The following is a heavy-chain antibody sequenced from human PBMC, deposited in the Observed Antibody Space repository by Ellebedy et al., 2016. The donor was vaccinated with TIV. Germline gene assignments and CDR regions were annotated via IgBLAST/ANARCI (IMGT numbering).Heavy chain of an antibody. CDR2: INTNTGNP. J-gene: IGHJ2*01. D-gene: IGHD6-13*01. CDR1: GYTFTSYA. Sequence: AASLKVSCKASGYTFTSYAMNWVRQAPGQGLEWMGWINTNTGNPTYAQGFTGRFVFSLDTSVSTAYLQISSRKAEDTAVYYCARGAAAGFFWYFDLWGRGTLVTVSS. V-gene: IGHV7-4-1*02. CDR3: ARGAAAGFFWYFDL.